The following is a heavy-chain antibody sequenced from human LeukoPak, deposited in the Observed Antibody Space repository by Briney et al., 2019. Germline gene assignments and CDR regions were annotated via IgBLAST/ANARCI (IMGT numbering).Heavy chain of an antibody. Sequence: GASVNVSCKVSGYTLTELSMHWVRQAPGKGLEWMGGFDPEDGETIYAQKFQGRVTMTEDTSTDTAYMELSSLRSEDTAVYYCATDKWVGATDFDYWGQGTLVTVSS. J-gene: IGHJ4*02. D-gene: IGHD1-26*01. V-gene: IGHV1-24*01. CDR3: ATDKWVGATDFDY. CDR1: GYTLTELS. CDR2: FDPEDGET.